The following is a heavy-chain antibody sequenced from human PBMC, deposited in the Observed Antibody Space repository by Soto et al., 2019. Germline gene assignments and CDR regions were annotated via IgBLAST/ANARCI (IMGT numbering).Heavy chain of an antibody. D-gene: IGHD6-25*01. J-gene: IGHJ6*02. Sequence: SETLSLPRTVAGEPISSRSSYWSWIRQPPGKGLEWIGYIHYSGYPRYNRPLKSRLTISVGTSKNHFSLMLSSLSAADTAVYFCANARVPCSGTCYRYDYYGMDIWGPETTVAIS. V-gene: IGHV4-31*02. CDR2: IHYSGYP. CDR3: ANARVPCSGTCYRYDYYGMDI. CDR1: GEPISSRSSY.